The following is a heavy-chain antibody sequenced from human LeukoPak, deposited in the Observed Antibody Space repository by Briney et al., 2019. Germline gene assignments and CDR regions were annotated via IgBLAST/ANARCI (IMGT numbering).Heavy chain of an antibody. V-gene: IGHV1-2*02. CDR1: GYTFIGYY. Sequence: ASVRVSCKASGYTFIGYYMHWVRQAPGQGLEWMGWIDPKSDGKNYAQKFQGRVTMTRDTSVSTVYMELSRLSSDDTAVYYCARSSCSRTTCPDYWGQGTLVTVSS. J-gene: IGHJ4*02. CDR3: ARSSCSRTTCPDY. D-gene: IGHD2-2*01. CDR2: IDPKSDGK.